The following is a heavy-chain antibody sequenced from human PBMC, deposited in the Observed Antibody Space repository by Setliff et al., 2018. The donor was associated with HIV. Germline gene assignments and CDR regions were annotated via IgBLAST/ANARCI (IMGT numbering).Heavy chain of an antibody. J-gene: IGHJ1*01. Sequence: TFSNYAMTWVRQAPGKGLEWVSSLSGSGGSTYYADSVKGRFTISRDSSKNTLYLEMTSLRAEDSAVYYCAQAQTSVSGSYYQYLQHWGQGTLVTVSS. D-gene: IGHD3-10*01. CDR3: AQAQTSVSGSYYQYLQH. V-gene: IGHV3-23*01. CDR2: LSGSGGST. CDR1: TFSNYA.